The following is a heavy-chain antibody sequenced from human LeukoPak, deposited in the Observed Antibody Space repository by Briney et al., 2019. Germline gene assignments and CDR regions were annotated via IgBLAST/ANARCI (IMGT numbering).Heavy chain of an antibody. D-gene: IGHD5-18*01. CDR3: ARGGPVDTAMAPLDY. Sequence: SQTLSLTCAVSGGSISSGGYSWSWIRQPPGKGLEWIGEINHSGSTNYNPSLKSRVTISVDTSKNQFSLKLSSVTAADTAVYYCARGGPVDTAMAPLDYWGQGTLVTVSS. J-gene: IGHJ4*02. V-gene: IGHV4-30-2*01. CDR2: INHSGST. CDR1: GGSISSGGYS.